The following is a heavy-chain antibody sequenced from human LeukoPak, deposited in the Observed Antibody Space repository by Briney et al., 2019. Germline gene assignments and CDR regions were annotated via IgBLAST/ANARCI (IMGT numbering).Heavy chain of an antibody. J-gene: IGHJ4*02. CDR3: ARSSRVRGADY. CDR1: GGSFSGYY. CDR2: INHSGST. V-gene: IGHV4-34*01. D-gene: IGHD3-10*01. Sequence: PSETLSLTCAVYGGSFSGYYWSWIRQPPGKGLEWIGEINHSGSTNYNPSLKSRVTISVDTSKNQFSLKLSSVTAADTAVYYCARSSRVRGADYWGQGTLVTVSS.